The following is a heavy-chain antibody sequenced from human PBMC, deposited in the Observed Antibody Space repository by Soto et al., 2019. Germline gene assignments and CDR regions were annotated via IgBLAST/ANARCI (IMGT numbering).Heavy chain of an antibody. V-gene: IGHV3-30*18. CDR3: AKGFISGGYCANGICYHFDY. CDR2: MSDDGNNK. CDR1: GFTFSSYA. D-gene: IGHD2-8*01. Sequence: QVQLVESGGGVVQPGGSLTLSCAASGFTFSSYAMHWVRQAPGKGLEWVAVMSDDGNNKYYADSVKGRFTVSRDNSRNTQFLQMNSLRVEDTAVYYCAKGFISGGYCANGICYHFDYWGQGTPVTVSS. J-gene: IGHJ4*02.